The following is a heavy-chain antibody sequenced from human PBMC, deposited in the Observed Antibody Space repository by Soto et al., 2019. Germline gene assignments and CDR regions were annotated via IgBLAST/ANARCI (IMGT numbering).Heavy chain of an antibody. CDR1: GFTFSSYG. V-gene: IGHV3-30*18. Sequence: GGSLRLSCAASGFTFSSYGMHWVRQAPGKGLEWVAVISYDGSNKYYADSVKGRFTISRDNSKNTLYLQMNSLRAEDTAVYYCAKATYYDILTGYYYFDYWGQGTLVTVSS. J-gene: IGHJ4*02. D-gene: IGHD3-9*01. CDR3: AKATYYDILTGYYYFDY. CDR2: ISYDGSNK.